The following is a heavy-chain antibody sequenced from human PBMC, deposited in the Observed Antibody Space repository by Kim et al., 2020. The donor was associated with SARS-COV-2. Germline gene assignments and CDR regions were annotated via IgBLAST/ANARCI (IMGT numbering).Heavy chain of an antibody. CDR1: GGSISSSNYY. Sequence: SETLSLTCTVSGGSISSSNYYWGWIRQPPVKGLEWIGSIYYSGSTYCTPSLKSRVTISVDTSKNQFSLKLSSVTAADTAVYYCARSRHYGSGTPVNWFDPWGQGTLVIVSS. CDR2: IYYSGST. CDR3: ARSRHYGSGTPVNWFDP. J-gene: IGHJ5*02. V-gene: IGHV4-39*01. D-gene: IGHD3-10*01.